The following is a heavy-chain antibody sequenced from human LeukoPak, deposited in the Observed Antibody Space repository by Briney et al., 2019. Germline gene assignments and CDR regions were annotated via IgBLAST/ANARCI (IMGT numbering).Heavy chain of an antibody. CDR2: IKQDGSEK. Sequence: PGGSLRLSCAASGFTFSSYWMSWVRQAPGKGLEWVATIKQDGSEKYYVDSVKGRFTISRDDAKNSLSLQMNSVRAEDTAVYYCAYTNNLKYWGQGTLVTVSS. CDR3: AYTNNLKY. D-gene: IGHD3-16*01. V-gene: IGHV3-7*02. CDR1: GFTFSSYW. J-gene: IGHJ4*02.